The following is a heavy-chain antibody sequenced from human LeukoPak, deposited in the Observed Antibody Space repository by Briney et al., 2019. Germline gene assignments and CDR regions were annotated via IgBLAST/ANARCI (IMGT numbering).Heavy chain of an antibody. CDR3: ALGRSQLRYFDWLLWSY. Sequence: GESLRISSKGSGYSFTSYWISWVRQMPGKGLEWMGRIDPSDSYTNYSPSFQGHVTISADKSISTAYLQWSSLKASDTAMYYCALGRSQLRYFDWLLWSYWGQGTLVTVSS. CDR2: IDPSDSYT. D-gene: IGHD3-9*01. J-gene: IGHJ4*02. V-gene: IGHV5-10-1*01. CDR1: GYSFTSYW.